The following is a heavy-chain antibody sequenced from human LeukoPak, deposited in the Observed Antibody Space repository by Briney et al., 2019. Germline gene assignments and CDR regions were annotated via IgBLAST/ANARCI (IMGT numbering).Heavy chain of an antibody. CDR3: ARDATTMVRGVMGY. J-gene: IGHJ4*02. CDR2: IWYDGSNT. V-gene: IGHV3-33*01. CDR1: GFIFSSYG. Sequence: GRPLRLSCGASGFIFSSYGMHWLRQAPGKGLGGVAVIWYDGSNTYYADSVKGRYTISRDNSKNTLYLQMNSLRAEDTAVYYCARDATTMVRGVMGYWGQGTLVTVSS. D-gene: IGHD3-10*01.